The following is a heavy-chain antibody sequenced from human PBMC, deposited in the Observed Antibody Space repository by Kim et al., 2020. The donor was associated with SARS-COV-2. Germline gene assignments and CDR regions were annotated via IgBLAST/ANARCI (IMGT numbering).Heavy chain of an antibody. CDR1: GYTFTGYY. CDR3: ARGMDYGSGSYSRGFDL. D-gene: IGHD3-10*01. Sequence: ASVKVSCKASGYTFTGYYMHWVRQAPGQGLEWMGWINPNSGGTNYAQKFQGWVTMTRDTSISTAYMELSRLRSDDTAVYYCARGMDYGSGSYSRGFDLWGRGTLVTVSS. V-gene: IGHV1-2*04. J-gene: IGHJ2*01. CDR2: INPNSGGT.